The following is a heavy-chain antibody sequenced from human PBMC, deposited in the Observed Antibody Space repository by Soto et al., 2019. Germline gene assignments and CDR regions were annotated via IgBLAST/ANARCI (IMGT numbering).Heavy chain of an antibody. V-gene: IGHV3-30-3*01. Sequence: PGGSLRLSCAASGFTFSIYALHWVRQAPGKGLEWVAVISYDGSNKYYADSVKGRFTISRDKSKNTLYLQMNSLRAEDTAVHYCARGEVGATIYCYYGMDVWGQGTTVTVSS. CDR2: ISYDGSNK. D-gene: IGHD1-26*01. CDR3: ARGEVGATIYCYYGMDV. J-gene: IGHJ6*02. CDR1: GFTFSIYA.